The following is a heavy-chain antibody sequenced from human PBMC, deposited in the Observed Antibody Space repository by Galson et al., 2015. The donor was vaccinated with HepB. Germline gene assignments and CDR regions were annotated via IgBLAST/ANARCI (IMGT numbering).Heavy chain of an antibody. CDR3: AREGFSGGFGELLLYYYYGMDV. Sequence: SLRLSCAASGFTFSSYSMNWVRQAPGKGLEWVSSTSSSSSYIYYADSVKGRFTISRDNAKNSLYLQMNSLRAEDTAVYYCAREGFSGGFGELLLYYYYGMDVWGQGTTVTVSS. J-gene: IGHJ6*02. V-gene: IGHV3-21*01. CDR1: GFTFSSYS. CDR2: TSSSSSYI. D-gene: IGHD3-10*01.